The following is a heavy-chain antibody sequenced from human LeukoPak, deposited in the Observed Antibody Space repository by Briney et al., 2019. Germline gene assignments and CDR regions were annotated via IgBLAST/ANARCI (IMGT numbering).Heavy chain of an antibody. Sequence: SVKVSCKASGGTFSFYAMNWVRQAPGQGLEWVGRIIPVLDIVTHAQRFQGRVTITADKSTNTADMELSGLTSEDTAVYYCASDGHCRDDACSQVWYFDPWGQGTRVTVSS. V-gene: IGHV1-69*04. CDR1: GGTFSFYA. J-gene: IGHJ4*02. CDR3: ASDGHCRDDACSQVWYFDP. CDR2: IIPVLDIV. D-gene: IGHD5-24*01.